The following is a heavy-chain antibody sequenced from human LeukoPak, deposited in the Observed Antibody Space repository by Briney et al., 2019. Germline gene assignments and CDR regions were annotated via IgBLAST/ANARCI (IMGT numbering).Heavy chain of an antibody. J-gene: IGHJ5*02. CDR3: ARDNHSGSWSWFDP. D-gene: IGHD6-13*01. CDR1: GYTFTNYG. V-gene: IGHV1-18*01. Sequence: GASVKVSCKASGYTFTNYGISWVRQAPGQGPEWMGWISACSGHTNYAQKLQGRVTMTTDTSTSTAYMELRSLRSDDTAVYYCARDNHSGSWSWFDPWGQGTLVSVSA. CDR2: ISACSGHT.